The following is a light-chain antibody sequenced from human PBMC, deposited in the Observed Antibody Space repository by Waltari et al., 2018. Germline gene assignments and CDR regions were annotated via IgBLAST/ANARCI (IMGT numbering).Light chain of an antibody. Sequence: SYVLTQPPSVSVAPGQTARITCGGNNIGTNSVHWYHQRPGQAPVLVVYDDSDRPSGIPERFSGSNSGNTATLAISRVEAGDEADYYCQVWESSSDHPGVFGGGTKLTVL. V-gene: IGLV3-21*02. CDR3: QVWESSSDHPGV. CDR2: DDS. CDR1: NIGTNS. J-gene: IGLJ2*01.